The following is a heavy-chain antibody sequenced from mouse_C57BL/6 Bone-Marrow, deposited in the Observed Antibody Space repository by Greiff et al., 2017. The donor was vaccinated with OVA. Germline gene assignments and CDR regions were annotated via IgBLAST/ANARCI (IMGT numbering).Heavy chain of an antibody. J-gene: IGHJ3*01. V-gene: IGHV1-18*01. CDR3: ARDTWFAY. Sequence: EVQLQQSGPELVKPGASVKIPCKASGYTFTDYNMDWVKQSPGKSLEWIGDINPNNGGTIYNQKFKGKATLTVDTSSSTAYMELRSLTSEDTAVYYCARDTWFAYWGQGTLVTVSA. CDR2: INPNNGGT. CDR1: GYTFTDYN.